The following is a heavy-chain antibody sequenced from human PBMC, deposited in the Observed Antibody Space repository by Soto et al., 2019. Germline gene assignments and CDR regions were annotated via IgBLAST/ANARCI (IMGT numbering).Heavy chain of an antibody. CDR2: TSFSGYT. D-gene: IGHD3-22*01. CDR1: GDSVSGGDSY. Sequence: QVQLQESGPGLVKPSQTLSLTCTVSGDSVSGGDSYWSWIRQPPGKALEWIGYTSFSGYTSYTPSLTSRVTISVDMSKSQCSLRLTSVTAADTAIYYCVRGGNPYHYATSGPGTFDKWGQGTLVSVSS. CDR3: VRGGNPYHYATSGPGTFDK. V-gene: IGHV4-30-4*01. J-gene: IGHJ4*02.